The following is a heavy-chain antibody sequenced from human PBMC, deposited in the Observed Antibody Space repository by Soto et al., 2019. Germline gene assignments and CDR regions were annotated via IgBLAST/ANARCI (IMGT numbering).Heavy chain of an antibody. J-gene: IGHJ6*02. CDR2: ISSSSTI. V-gene: IGHV3-48*02. CDR3: ARDHPYQLPNYYGMDV. D-gene: IGHD2-2*01. Sequence: EVQLVESGGGLVQPGGSLRLSCAASGFTFSSYSMNWVRQAPGKGLEWVSYISSSSTIYYADSVKGRFTISRDNAKNSLYLQMNSLRDEDTAVYYCARDHPYQLPNYYGMDVWGQGTTVTVSS. CDR1: GFTFSSYS.